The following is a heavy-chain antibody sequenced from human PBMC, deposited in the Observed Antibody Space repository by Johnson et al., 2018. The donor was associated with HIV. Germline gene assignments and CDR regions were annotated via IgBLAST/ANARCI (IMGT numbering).Heavy chain of an antibody. CDR3: ARAWSLGAFDI. J-gene: IGHJ3*02. CDR2: INTDGSST. D-gene: IGHD2-15*01. CDR1: GFTFSRYW. V-gene: IGHV3-74*01. Sequence: VQLVESGGGLVQPGGSLRLSCAASGFTFSRYWMHWVRQAPGKGLVWFSRINTDGSSTSYAASVKGRFTISRDNAKNSLYLQMNSLRAEDTAVYYCARAWSLGAFDIWGQGTMVTVSS.